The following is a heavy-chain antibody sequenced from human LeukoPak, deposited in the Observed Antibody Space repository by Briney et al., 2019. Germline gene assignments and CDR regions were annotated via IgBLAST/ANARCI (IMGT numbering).Heavy chain of an antibody. V-gene: IGHV4-39*07. CDR3: ARDRGGALFDP. J-gene: IGHJ5*02. Sequence: SETLSLTCTVSGGSISSSSYYWGWIRQPPGKGLEWIGSIYYSGSTYYNLSLKSRVTISVDTSKNQFSLKLSSVTAADTAVYYCARDRGGALFDPWGQGTLVTVSS. D-gene: IGHD3-10*01. CDR1: GGSISSSSYY. CDR2: IYYSGST.